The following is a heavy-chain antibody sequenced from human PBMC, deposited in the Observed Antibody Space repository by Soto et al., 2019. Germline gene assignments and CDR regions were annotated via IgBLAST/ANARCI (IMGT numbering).Heavy chain of an antibody. J-gene: IGHJ4*02. CDR3: AREGSRAYYYDY. CDR2: IYYSGST. Sequence: SETLSLTCTFPGGSTSSGDYYWSWIRQPPGKGLEWIGYIYYSGSTYYNPSLKSRITMSVDTSKNQFSLKLSSVTAADTAVYYCAREGSRAYYYDYWGQGTLVTVSS. D-gene: IGHD3-22*01. V-gene: IGHV4-30-4*01. CDR1: GGSTSSGDYY.